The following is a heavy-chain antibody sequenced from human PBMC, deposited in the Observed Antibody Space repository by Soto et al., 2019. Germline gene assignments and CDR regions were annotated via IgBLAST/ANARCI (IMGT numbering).Heavy chain of an antibody. CDR2: IYYSGST. V-gene: IGHV4-39*01. CDR3: ARLRPGNPYFDY. D-gene: IGHD4-4*01. CDR1: GGPISSRSNY. Sequence: SETLSLTCTVSGGPISSRSNYWGWIRQPPGKGLEWIGNIYYSGSTYYHPSLKSRVTTSADTSKNQLSLKVTSVTAADTAVYYCARLRPGNPYFDYWGPGTLVTASS. J-gene: IGHJ4*02.